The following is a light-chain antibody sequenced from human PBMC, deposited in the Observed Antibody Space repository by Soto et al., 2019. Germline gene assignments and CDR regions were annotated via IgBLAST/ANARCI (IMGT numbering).Light chain of an antibody. Sequence: DIVLPQTPGTLSLSPGERATLYCRASQSVSSNHLAWYQQKPGQAPRLLIYGGSSRATGIPVRFSGSGSETDFTLTITRLEPEDFAMYYCQQYSISRTFGQGTKVDIK. CDR3: QQYSISRT. J-gene: IGKJ1*01. CDR1: QSVSSNH. CDR2: GGS. V-gene: IGKV3-20*01.